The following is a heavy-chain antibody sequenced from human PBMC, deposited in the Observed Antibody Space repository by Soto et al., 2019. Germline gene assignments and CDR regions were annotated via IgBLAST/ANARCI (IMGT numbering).Heavy chain of an antibody. CDR2: FDPEDGET. CDR3: ATASFKTTVTTYFDY. CDR1: GYTLTELS. J-gene: IGHJ4*02. V-gene: IGHV1-24*01. Sequence: GASVKVSCKVSGYTLTELSMHWVRQAPGKGLEWMGGFDPEDGETIYAQKFQGRVTMTEDTSTDTAYMELSSLRSEDTAVYYCATASFKTTVTTYFDYWGQGTLVTVSS. D-gene: IGHD4-17*01.